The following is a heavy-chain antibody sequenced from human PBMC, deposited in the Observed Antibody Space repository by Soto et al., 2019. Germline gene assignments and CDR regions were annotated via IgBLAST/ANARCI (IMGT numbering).Heavy chain of an antibody. Sequence: GGSLSLSCVASGLTFSVSAMTWVRQAPGKGLEWVSTTGISGRTTYYGDSVKGRFTVSRDNSKNTLDLQMSSLRAEDTAVYYCATVHNSSRSFNYWGRGTLVTVSS. CDR2: TGISGRTT. D-gene: IGHD1-20*01. V-gene: IGHV3-23*01. CDR3: ATVHNSSRSFNY. J-gene: IGHJ4*02. CDR1: GLTFSVSA.